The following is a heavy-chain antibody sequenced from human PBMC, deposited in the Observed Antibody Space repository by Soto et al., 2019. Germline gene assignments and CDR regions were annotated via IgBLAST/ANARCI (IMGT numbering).Heavy chain of an antibody. CDR2: INPSGGST. CDR1: GYTFTSYY. Sequence: ASVKVSCKASGYTFTSYYMHWVRQAPGQGLEWMGIINPSGGSTSYAQKFQGRVTMTRDTSTSTVYMELSSLRSEDTAVYYCARDWGIYGSPSYGMAVWGQGTTVTVSS. J-gene: IGHJ6*02. CDR3: ARDWGIYGSPSYGMAV. D-gene: IGHD3-10*01. V-gene: IGHV1-46*03.